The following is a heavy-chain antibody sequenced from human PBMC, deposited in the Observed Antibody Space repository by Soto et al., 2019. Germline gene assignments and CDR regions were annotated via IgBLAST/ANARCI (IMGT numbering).Heavy chain of an antibody. CDR2: IYYSGST. Sequence: PSETLSLTCTVSGGSISSYYWSWIRQPPGKGLEWIGYIYYSGSTNYNPSLKSRVTISVDTSKNQFSLKLRSVTAADTAVYYCARDGDSGYYYYDYWGQGTPVTVSS. CDR3: ARDGDSGYYYYDY. V-gene: IGHV4-59*01. D-gene: IGHD3-22*01. J-gene: IGHJ4*02. CDR1: GGSISSYY.